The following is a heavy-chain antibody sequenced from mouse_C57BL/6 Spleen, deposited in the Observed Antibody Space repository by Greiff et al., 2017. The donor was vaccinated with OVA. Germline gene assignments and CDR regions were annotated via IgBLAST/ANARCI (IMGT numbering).Heavy chain of an antibody. CDR2: ISYSGST. CDR1: GYSITSGYD. J-gene: IGHJ1*03. V-gene: IGHV3-1*01. D-gene: IGHD1-1*01. Sequence: VQLKESGPGMVKPSQSLSLTCTVTGYSITSGYDWHWIRHFPGNKLEWMGYISYSGSTNYNPSLKSRISITHDTSKNHFFLKLNSVTTEDTATYYCAREYYYGSSYGYFDVWGTGTTVTVSS. CDR3: AREYYYGSSYGYFDV.